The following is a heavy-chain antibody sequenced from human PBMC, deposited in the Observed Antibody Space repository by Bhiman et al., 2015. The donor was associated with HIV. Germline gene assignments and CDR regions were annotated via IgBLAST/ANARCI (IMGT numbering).Heavy chain of an antibody. D-gene: IGHD6-19*01. Sequence: EVQLVESGGVVVQPGGSLRLSCAASGFTFDDYAMHWVRQAPGKGLEWVSLISWDGGSTYYADSVKGRFTISRDNSKNSLYLQMNSLRAEDTALYYCAKGYKLGFGYSSGWYVPFDYWGQGTLVTVSS. J-gene: IGHJ4*02. CDR1: GFTFDDYA. CDR2: ISWDGGST. CDR3: AKGYKLGFGYSSGWYVPFDY. V-gene: IGHV3-43D*03.